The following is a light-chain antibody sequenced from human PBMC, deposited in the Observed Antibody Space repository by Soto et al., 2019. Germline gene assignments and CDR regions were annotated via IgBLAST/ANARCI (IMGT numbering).Light chain of an antibody. V-gene: IGKV3-15*01. Sequence: EVVLTQSPATLSVSPGEGATLSCRASQSLGSNLAWFQQKPGQAPRLLIYGASTRATGVAVRFSGSGSGTEFTLTISSLQSEDFAVYYCQQYNTWPLTFGGGTKVEIK. CDR3: QQYNTWPLT. CDR1: QSLGSN. CDR2: GAS. J-gene: IGKJ4*01.